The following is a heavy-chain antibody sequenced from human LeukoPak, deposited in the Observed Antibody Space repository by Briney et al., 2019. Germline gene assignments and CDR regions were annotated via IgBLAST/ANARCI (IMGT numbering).Heavy chain of an antibody. CDR1: GFTFSNYA. Sequence: PGGSLRLSCAASGFTFSNYAMSWVRQAPGKGLEWVSAISGSGGSTNYADSVKGRFTISRDNSKNTLYLQMNSLRAEDTAVYYCAKDQRIRFGELLWDCYFDYWGQGTLVTVSS. V-gene: IGHV3-23*01. CDR2: ISGSGGST. D-gene: IGHD3-10*01. CDR3: AKDQRIRFGELLWDCYFDY. J-gene: IGHJ4*02.